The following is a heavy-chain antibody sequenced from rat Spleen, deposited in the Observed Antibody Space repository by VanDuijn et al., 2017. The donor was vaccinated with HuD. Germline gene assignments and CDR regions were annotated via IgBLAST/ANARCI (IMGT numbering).Heavy chain of an antibody. J-gene: IGHJ2*01. Sequence: EVQLVESGGGLVQPGRSMKLSCATSGFTFSTAWMYWYRQFPEKRLEWVARIKAKSNNYATDYTESVKGRFNISRNDSKSSIYLQMNNLKEEDTAIYYCASEDYWGQGVMVTVSS. CDR3: ASEDY. V-gene: IGHV6-6*01. CDR2: IKAKSNNYAT. CDR1: GFTFSTAW.